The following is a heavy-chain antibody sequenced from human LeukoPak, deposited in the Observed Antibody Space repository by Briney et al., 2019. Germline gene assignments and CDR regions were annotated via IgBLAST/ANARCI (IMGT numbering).Heavy chain of an antibody. CDR2: INPSGGST. D-gene: IGHD4-17*01. CDR1: GYTFTSYG. V-gene: IGHV1-46*01. CDR3: ARSVHGDYEGWFDP. J-gene: IGHJ5*02. Sequence: GASVKVSCKASGYTFTSYGISWVRQAPGQGLEWMGIINPSGGSTSYARKFQGRVTMTRDMSTSTVYMELSSLRSEDTAVYYCARSVHGDYEGWFDPWGQGTLVTVSS.